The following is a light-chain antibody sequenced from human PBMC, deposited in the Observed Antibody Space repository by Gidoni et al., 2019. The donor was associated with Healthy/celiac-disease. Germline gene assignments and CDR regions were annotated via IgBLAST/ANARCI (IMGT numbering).Light chain of an antibody. CDR1: SGSIASNY. Sequence: NFMLTQPHSVSESPGKTVTISCTGSSGSIASNYVQWYQQRPGSAPTTVIYEDNQRPSGFPDRFSGSIDSSSNSASLTISGLKTEDEADYYCQSYDSSNWVFGGGTKLT. CDR3: QSYDSSNWV. J-gene: IGLJ3*02. CDR2: EDN. V-gene: IGLV6-57*02.